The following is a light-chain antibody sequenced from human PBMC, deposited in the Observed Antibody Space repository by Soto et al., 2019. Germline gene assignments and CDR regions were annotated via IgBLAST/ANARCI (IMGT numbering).Light chain of an antibody. CDR1: QSPLHSDGRTY. Sequence: DIVMTQTPLSLSVTPGQPASISCKSSQSPLHSDGRTYLYWYLQRPGQPPQVLISEVSKRFPGVPDRFSGSGSVTDFTLKISRVEAEDVGLYYCMQTKQLPVTFGQGTNLEIK. V-gene: IGKV2D-29*01. CDR2: EVS. J-gene: IGKJ1*01. CDR3: MQTKQLPVT.